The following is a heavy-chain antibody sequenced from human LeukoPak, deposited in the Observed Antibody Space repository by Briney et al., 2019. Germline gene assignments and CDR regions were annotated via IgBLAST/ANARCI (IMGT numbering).Heavy chain of an antibody. CDR1: GFTFSGYY. V-gene: IGHV3-11*06. D-gene: IGHD5-12*01. J-gene: IGHJ4*02. CDR3: ASGKDSGYDLGDY. CDR2: ISSSSSYT. Sequence: GGSLRLSCAASGFTFSGYYMSWIRQAPGKGLEWVSYISSSSSYTNYADSVKGRFTISRDNAKNSLYLQMNSLRAEDTAVYYCASGKDSGYDLGDYWGQGTLVTVSS.